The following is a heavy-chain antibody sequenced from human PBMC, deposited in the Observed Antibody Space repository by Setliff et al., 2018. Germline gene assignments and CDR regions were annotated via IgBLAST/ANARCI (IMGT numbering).Heavy chain of an antibody. Sequence: PGGSLRLSCAASGFTVSSSYMTWVRQAPGKGLEWVSVIYTGGSTYYADSMKDRFTISRDTSKNTLYLQMNSLRAEDTAVYYCARDSYYYGSGSYSSVYTFDPWGQGTLVTVSS. V-gene: IGHV3-66*01. J-gene: IGHJ5*02. CDR3: ARDSYYYGSGSYSSVYTFDP. CDR1: GFTVSSSY. D-gene: IGHD3-10*01. CDR2: IYTGGST.